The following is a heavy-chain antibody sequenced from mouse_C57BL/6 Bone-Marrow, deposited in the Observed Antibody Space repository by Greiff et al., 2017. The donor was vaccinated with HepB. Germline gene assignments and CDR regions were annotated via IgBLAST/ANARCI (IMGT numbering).Heavy chain of an antibody. CDR2: ISTYYGDA. CDR1: GYTFTDYA. CDR3: ARRGIYDGYCLGLFDY. D-gene: IGHD2-3*01. J-gene: IGHJ2*01. V-gene: IGHV1-67*01. Sequence: VQLVESGPELVRPGVSVKISCKGSGYTFTDYAMHWVKQSHAQGLEWIGCISTYYGDASYNEKFKDKATLTVDTSSSTAYMELARLTSEDSAVYYCARRGIYDGYCLGLFDYWGQGTTLTVSS.